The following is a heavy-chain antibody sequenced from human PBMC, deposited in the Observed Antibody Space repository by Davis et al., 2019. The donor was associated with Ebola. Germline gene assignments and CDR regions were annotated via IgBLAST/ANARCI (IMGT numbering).Heavy chain of an antibody. D-gene: IGHD2-15*01. Sequence: SETPSLTCTVAGGGRSSDYWSWIRQPPGKGLEWIGYIYYSGSTNYNTSLKSRVTISVDTSKNQFSLKLSSVTAADTAVYYCARVKGYCSGGSCFVFEDAFDIWGQGTMVTVSS. CDR2: IYYSGST. CDR3: ARVKGYCSGGSCFVFEDAFDI. CDR1: GGGRSSDY. J-gene: IGHJ3*02. V-gene: IGHV4-59*01.